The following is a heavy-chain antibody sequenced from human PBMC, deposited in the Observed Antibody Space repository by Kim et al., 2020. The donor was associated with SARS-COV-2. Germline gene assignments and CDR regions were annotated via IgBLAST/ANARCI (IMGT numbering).Heavy chain of an antibody. V-gene: IGHV3-53*01. Sequence: SVKGRFTISRDNSKNTLYLQMNSLRAEDTAVYYCARGNDYYDSSGPPLGYWGQGTLVTVSS. CDR3: ARGNDYYDSSGPPLGY. J-gene: IGHJ4*02. D-gene: IGHD3-22*01.